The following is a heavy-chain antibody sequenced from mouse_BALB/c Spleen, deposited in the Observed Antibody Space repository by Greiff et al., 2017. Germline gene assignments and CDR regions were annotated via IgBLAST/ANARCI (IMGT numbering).Heavy chain of an antibody. CDR3: ARHVYGSTLYAMDY. J-gene: IGHJ4*01. D-gene: IGHD1-1*01. V-gene: IGHV5-6*01. Sequence: EVKLVESGGDLVKPGGSLKLSCAASGFTFSSYGMSWVRQTPDKRLEWVATISSGGSYTYYPDSVKGRFTISRDNAKNTLYLQMSSLKSEDTAMYYCARHVYGSTLYAMDYWGQGTSVTVSS. CDR1: GFTFSSYG. CDR2: ISSGGSYT.